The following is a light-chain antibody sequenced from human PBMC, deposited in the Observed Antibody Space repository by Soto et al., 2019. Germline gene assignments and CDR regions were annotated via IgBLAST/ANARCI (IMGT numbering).Light chain of an antibody. V-gene: IGKV3-20*01. CDR2: GAS. CDR3: PQYGSSPYT. CDR1: QSVSSSY. J-gene: IGKJ2*01. Sequence: EIVLTQSPGTLSLSPGERATLSCRASQSVSSSYLAWYQQKPGQAPRLLIYGASSRATGIPDRFSGSGSGTGFTLTISRLEPEDFAVYYCPQYGSSPYTFGQRTKLEIK.